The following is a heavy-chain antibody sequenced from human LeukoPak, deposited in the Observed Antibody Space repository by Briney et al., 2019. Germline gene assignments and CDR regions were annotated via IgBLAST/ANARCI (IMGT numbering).Heavy chain of an antibody. D-gene: IGHD2/OR15-2a*01. J-gene: IGHJ3*01. Sequence: PSETLSLTCTVSGGSISGGTYLWAWIRQPPGKGLEWIGSTSYGGTTYYNPSLKSRVTVSLDTSKNQVSLKFSSVTAADTAVYYCARPRTFLVSAVAFGVWRHGTMVTVS. CDR1: GGSISGGTYL. CDR2: TSYGGTT. V-gene: IGHV4-39*01. CDR3: ARPRTFLVSAVAFGV.